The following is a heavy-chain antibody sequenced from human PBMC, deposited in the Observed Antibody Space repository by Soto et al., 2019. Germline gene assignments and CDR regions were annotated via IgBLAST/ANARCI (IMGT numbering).Heavy chain of an antibody. CDR3: ARDWRLGYCISTSCYELDY. CDR2: INYDGSST. CDR1: GIPSSRYG. J-gene: IGHJ4*02. D-gene: IGHD2-2*01. Sequence: PGGSLRLSCAASGIPSSRYGMHWVRQAPGKGLEWLAHINYDGSSTTYAASVKGRFTISRDNSKNTLYLQMNSLRAEDTAVYYCARDWRLGYCISTSCYELDYWGQGTLVTVSS. V-gene: IGHV3-30*03.